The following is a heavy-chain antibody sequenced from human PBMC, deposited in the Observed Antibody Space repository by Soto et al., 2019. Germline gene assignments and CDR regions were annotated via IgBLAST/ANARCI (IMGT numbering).Heavy chain of an antibody. V-gene: IGHV5-51*01. CDR1: GYSFTSYW. CDR2: IYPGDSDT. D-gene: IGHD4-17*01. Sequence: SGYSFTSYWIGWVRQMPGKGLEWMGIIYPGDSDTRYSPSFQGQVTISADKSISTAYLQWSSLKASDTAMYYCARRRVTTNYYYGMDVWGQGTTVTVSS. CDR3: ARRRVTTNYYYGMDV. J-gene: IGHJ6*02.